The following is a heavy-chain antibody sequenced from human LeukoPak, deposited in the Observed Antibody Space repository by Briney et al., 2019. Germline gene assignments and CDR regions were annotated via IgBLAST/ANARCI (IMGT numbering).Heavy chain of an antibody. CDR3: AREGSGWTKDRYYYYGMDV. CDR2: IWYDGSNK. D-gene: IGHD6-19*01. Sequence: PGRSLRLSCAASGFTFSSYGMHWVRQAPGKGLEWVAVIWYDGSNKYYADSVKGRFTISRDNSKNTLYLQMNSLRAEDTAVYYCAREGSGWTKDRYYYYGMDVWGQGTTVTVS. J-gene: IGHJ6*02. CDR1: GFTFSSYG. V-gene: IGHV3-33*01.